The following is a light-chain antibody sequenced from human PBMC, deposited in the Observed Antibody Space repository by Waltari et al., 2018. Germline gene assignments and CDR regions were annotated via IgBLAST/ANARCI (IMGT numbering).Light chain of an antibody. Sequence: EIMLTQSPGTLSLSPGERATLSCRASQSIGRYLVWYQQKPGQAPRILMYEASRRATGIPDRFSGSGSGTDFSLTISRLEPEDFAVYYCQNHERLPATFGQGTKLEIK. CDR3: QNHERLPAT. CDR1: QSIGRY. CDR2: EAS. J-gene: IGKJ1*01. V-gene: IGKV3-20*01.